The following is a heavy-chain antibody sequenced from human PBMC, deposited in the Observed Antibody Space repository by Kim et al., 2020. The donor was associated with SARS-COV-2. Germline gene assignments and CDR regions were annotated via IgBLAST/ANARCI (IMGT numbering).Heavy chain of an antibody. Sequence: ASVKVSCKASGYTFTSYGISWVRQAPGQGLEWMGWISAYNGNTNYAQKLQGRVTMTTDTSTSTAYMELRSLRSDDTAVYYCARETNWNYVSKPDYWGQGTLVTVSS. V-gene: IGHV1-18*04. J-gene: IGHJ4*02. CDR2: ISAYNGNT. CDR3: ARETNWNYVSKPDY. D-gene: IGHD1-7*01. CDR1: GYTFTSYG.